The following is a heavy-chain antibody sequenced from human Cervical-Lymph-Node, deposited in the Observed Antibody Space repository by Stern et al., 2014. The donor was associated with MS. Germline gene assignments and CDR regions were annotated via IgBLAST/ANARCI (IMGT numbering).Heavy chain of an antibody. D-gene: IGHD1-26*01. CDR3: AKDLGGSYYHYYYGMDV. V-gene: IGHV3-30*18. CDR1: GFSFSSYG. Sequence: VQLVESGGGVVQTGRSLGLSCAASGFSFSSYGMHWVRQAPGKGLEWVAVISYGGRNQYYADSVKGRFTISRDNSKNTLYLQMNSLRAEDTAVYYCAKDLGGSYYHYYYGMDVWGQGTTVTVSS. J-gene: IGHJ6*02. CDR2: ISYGGRNQ.